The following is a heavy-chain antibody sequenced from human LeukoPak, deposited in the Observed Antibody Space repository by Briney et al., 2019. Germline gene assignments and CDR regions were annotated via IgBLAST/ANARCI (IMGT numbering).Heavy chain of an antibody. CDR1: GFTFSSYS. J-gene: IGHJ5*02. Sequence: PGGSLRLSCAASGFTFSSYSMNWVRQAPGKGLEWVSSISSSSSYIYYADSVKGRFTISRDNAKNSLYLQMNSLRAEDTAVYYCARARLAAAGKWFDPWGQGTLVTASS. D-gene: IGHD6-13*01. CDR2: ISSSSSYI. V-gene: IGHV3-21*01. CDR3: ARARLAAAGKWFDP.